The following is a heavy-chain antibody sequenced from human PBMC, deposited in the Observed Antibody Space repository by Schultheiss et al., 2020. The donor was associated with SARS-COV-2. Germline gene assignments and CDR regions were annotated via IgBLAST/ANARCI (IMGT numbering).Heavy chain of an antibody. CDR1: GFTVSSNY. CDR2: ISYDGSNK. CDR3: ARVGEIQLWFLRNYGMDV. J-gene: IGHJ6*02. D-gene: IGHD5-18*01. Sequence: GGSLRLSCAASGFTVSSNYMSWIRQAPGKGLEWVAVISYDGSNKYYADSVKGRFTISRDNSKNTLYLQMNSLRAEDTAVYYCARVGEIQLWFLRNYGMDVWGQGTTVTVSS. V-gene: IGHV3-30*03.